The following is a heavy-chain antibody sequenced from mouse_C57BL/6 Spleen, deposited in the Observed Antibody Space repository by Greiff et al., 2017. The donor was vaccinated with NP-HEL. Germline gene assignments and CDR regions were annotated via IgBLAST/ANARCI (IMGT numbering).Heavy chain of an antibody. CDR3: AITTVSPFAY. CDR1: GYAFSSSW. V-gene: IGHV1-82*01. J-gene: IGHJ3*01. D-gene: IGHD1-1*01. CDR2: IYPGDGDT. Sequence: VQLQQSGPELVKPGASVKISCKASGYAFSSSWMNWVKQRPGKGLEWIGRIYPGDGDTNYNGKFKGKATLTADKSSSTAYMQLSSLTSEDSAVYFCAITTVSPFAYWGQGTLVTVSA.